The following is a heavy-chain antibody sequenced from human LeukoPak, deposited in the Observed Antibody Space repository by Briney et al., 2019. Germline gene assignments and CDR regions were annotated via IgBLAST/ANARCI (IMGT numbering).Heavy chain of an antibody. J-gene: IGHJ3*02. CDR3: ARDVYSSSWYDAFDI. V-gene: IGHV1-2*02. CDR1: GYTFTGYY. CDR2: INPNSGGT. Sequence: ASVKVSCKASGYTFTGYYMHWVRQAPGRGLEWMGWINPNSGGTNYAQKFQGRVTMTRDTSISTAYMELSRLRSDDTAVYYCARDVYSSSWYDAFDIWGQGTMVTVSS. D-gene: IGHD6-13*01.